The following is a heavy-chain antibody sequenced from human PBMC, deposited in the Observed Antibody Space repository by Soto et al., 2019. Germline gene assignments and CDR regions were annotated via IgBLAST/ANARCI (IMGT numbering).Heavy chain of an antibody. CDR3: ARDRFCSCCTYCDHLDIHF. V-gene: IGHV3-21*01. J-gene: IGHJ6*02. D-gene: IGHD2-15*01. CDR1: GFTFRSYS. Sequence: PGGSLRHSCAASGFTFRSYSMNWVRQAPGKGPEWVSSITRDSTYIYYAASMKGRFTISRDDAKNSLYLQMESLGAEDTAIYYCARDRFCSCCTYCDHLDIHFWRQGPT. CDR2: ITRDSTYI.